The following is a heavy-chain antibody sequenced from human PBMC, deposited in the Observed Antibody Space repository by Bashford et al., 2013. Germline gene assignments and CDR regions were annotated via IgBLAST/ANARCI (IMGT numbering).Heavy chain of an antibody. CDR1: GYTFTDSY. Sequence: ASVKVSCKASGYTFTDSYIHWVRQAPGQGLEWMGWINPHSGGTNYVQKFQGRVTMTSDTSIGTAYMELSRLRSDDTAVYYCARELDDHFCYDSWGQGTLVTVSS. J-gene: IGHJ4*02. V-gene: IGHV1-2*02. CDR3: ARELDDHFCYDS. CDR2: INPHSGGT. D-gene: IGHD3-3*02.